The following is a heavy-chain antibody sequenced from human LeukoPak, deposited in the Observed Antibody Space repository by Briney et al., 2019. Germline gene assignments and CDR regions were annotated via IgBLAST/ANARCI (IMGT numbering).Heavy chain of an antibody. CDR3: ARKSRGEDWFDP. J-gene: IGHJ5*02. CDR1: GFTFSSYA. D-gene: IGHD3-10*01. CDR2: ISGSGGST. Sequence: GGSLRLSCAASGFTFSSYAMSWVRQAPEKGLEWVSAISGSGGSTYYADSVKGRFTVSRDNSKNTLYLQMNSLRAEDTAVYYCARKSRGEDWFDPWGQGTLVTVSS. V-gene: IGHV3-23*01.